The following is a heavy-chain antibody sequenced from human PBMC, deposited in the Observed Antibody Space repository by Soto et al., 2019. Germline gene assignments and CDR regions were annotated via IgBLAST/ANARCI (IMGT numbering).Heavy chain of an antibody. CDR1: GVFITSDSYY. CDR3: ARHLSESGYDLNY. D-gene: IGHD5-12*01. Sequence: SETLSLTCTVSGVFITSDSYYWAWIRQPPGKGLEWIGSIYFSGSTYYNSALKSRLGISIDMSKNQFSLNLSSVTAADTAVYYCARHLSESGYDLNYWGQGTPVTVSS. V-gene: IGHV4-39*01. J-gene: IGHJ4*02. CDR2: IYFSGST.